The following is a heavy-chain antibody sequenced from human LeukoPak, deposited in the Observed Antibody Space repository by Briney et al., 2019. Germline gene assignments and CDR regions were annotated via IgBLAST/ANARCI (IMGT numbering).Heavy chain of an antibody. J-gene: IGHJ3*01. CDR1: GFTFSTYG. CDR3: ARDEIPSGT. Sequence: GGTLRLSCEASGFTFSTYGMSWVRQAPGKGLEWVSAISGSGRNTYYADSVKGRFTISRGNSRSTVDLQMNSLRVEDTGIYYCARDEIPSGTWGQGTMVIVSS. D-gene: IGHD6-25*01. V-gene: IGHV3-23*01. CDR2: ISGSGRNT.